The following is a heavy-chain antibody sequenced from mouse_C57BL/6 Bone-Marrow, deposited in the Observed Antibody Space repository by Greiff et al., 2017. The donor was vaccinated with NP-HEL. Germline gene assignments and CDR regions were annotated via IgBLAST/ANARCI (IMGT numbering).Heavy chain of an antibody. Sequence: QVQLQQSGAELARPGASVKLSCKASGYTFTNYGISWVKQRTGQGLEWIGEIYPRSGNTYYNEKFKGKATLTADKSSSTAYMELRSLTSEDSAVYFCARRGSRNGFAYWGQGTLVTVSA. V-gene: IGHV1-81*01. CDR1: GYTFTNYG. J-gene: IGHJ3*01. CDR3: ARRGSRNGFAY. D-gene: IGHD1-1*01. CDR2: IYPRSGNT.